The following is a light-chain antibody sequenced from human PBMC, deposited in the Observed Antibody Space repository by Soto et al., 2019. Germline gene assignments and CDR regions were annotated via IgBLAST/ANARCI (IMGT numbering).Light chain of an antibody. V-gene: IGKV3-15*01. CDR3: PQYEERPPNLS. J-gene: IGKJ4*01. CDR1: QSVSTN. CDR2: AAS. Sequence: EIVMTQSPATLSVSPGERATLSCRASQSVSTNLAWYQQKPGQAPRLLIYAASVRATGIPARFSGSGSGTEFTLTISSLQSEDVAVYYCPQYEERPPNLSCGGGTKVEIK.